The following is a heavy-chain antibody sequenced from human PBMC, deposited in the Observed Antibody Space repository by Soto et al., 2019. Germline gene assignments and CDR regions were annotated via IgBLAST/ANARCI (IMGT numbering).Heavy chain of an antibody. V-gene: IGHV3-30-3*01. CDR3: ATQFNGWSSYFDH. Sequence: QVQLVESGGGVVQPGRSLRLSCAASGFTFSTNAMHWVRQAPGKGLEWVAVISYEGSTTYYADSVKGRFTISRDNSKNTLYLQMNSLRAEDTAVYYCATQFNGWSSYFDHCGQGTLVTVSS. D-gene: IGHD6-19*01. J-gene: IGHJ4*02. CDR1: GFTFSTNA. CDR2: ISYEGSTT.